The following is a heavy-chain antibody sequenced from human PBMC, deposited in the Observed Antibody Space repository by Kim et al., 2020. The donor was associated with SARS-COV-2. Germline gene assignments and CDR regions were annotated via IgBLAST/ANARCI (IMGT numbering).Heavy chain of an antibody. V-gene: IGHV1-69*13. J-gene: IGHJ6*02. CDR3: ASSSLTGYYSAYYYGMDV. CDR1: GGTFSSYA. D-gene: IGHD3-9*01. Sequence: SVKVSCKASGGTFSSYAISWVRQAPGQGLEWMGGIIPIFGTANYAQKFQGRVTITADESTSTAYMELSSLRSEDTAVYYCASSSLTGYYSAYYYGMDVWGQGTTVTVSS. CDR2: IIPIFGTA.